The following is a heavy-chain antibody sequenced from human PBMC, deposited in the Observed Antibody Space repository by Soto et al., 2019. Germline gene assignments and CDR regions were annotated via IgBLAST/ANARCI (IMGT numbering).Heavy chain of an antibody. D-gene: IGHD6-13*01. CDR3: ARDKVGIAAAGLTE. CDR1: GFTFSSYG. CDR2: IWYDGSNK. Sequence: GGSLRLSCAASGFTFSSYGMHWVRQAPGKGLEWVAVIWYDGSNKYYADSVKGRFTISRDNSKNTLYLQMNSLRAEDTAVYYCARDKVGIAAAGLTEWGQGTLVTVSS. V-gene: IGHV3-33*01. J-gene: IGHJ4*02.